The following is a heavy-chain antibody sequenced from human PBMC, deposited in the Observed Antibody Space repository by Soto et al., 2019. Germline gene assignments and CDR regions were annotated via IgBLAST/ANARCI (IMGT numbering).Heavy chain of an antibody. CDR3: ASTEGNCSGGSCYSVGGGGEGFDY. J-gene: IGHJ4*02. Sequence: SETLSLTCTVSGGSISSSSYYWGWIRQPPGKGLEWIGSIYYSGSTYYNPSLKSRVTISVDTSKNQFSLKLSSVTAADTAVYYCASTEGNCSGGSCYSVGGGGEGFDYWGQGTLVTVSS. V-gene: IGHV4-39*01. D-gene: IGHD2-15*01. CDR1: GGSISSSSYY. CDR2: IYYSGST.